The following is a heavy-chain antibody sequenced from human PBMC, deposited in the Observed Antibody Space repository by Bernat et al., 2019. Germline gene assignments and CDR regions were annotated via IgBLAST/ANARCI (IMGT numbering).Heavy chain of an antibody. D-gene: IGHD3-22*01. V-gene: IGHV3-73*01. CDR1: AFSFSGSP. J-gene: IGHJ4*02. CDR3: IRYNYGSSGYPVLAY. CDR2: LGSKAENYGT. Sequence: EVQLVASGGGLVQPGGSLKLSCVTSAFSFSGSPMHWIRQASGKGLEWVGRLGSKAENYGTSYAASVRGRFTIARDESKNMAYLQMNSLKNEYTAVYYCIRYNYGSSGYPVLAYWGQGTLVTVSS.